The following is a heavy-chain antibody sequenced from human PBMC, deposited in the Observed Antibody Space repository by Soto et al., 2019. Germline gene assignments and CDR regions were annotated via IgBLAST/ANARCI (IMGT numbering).Heavy chain of an antibody. Sequence: VQLVESGGGLVQPGGALRLSCAASGFALRSSWMHWVRQVPGKGLVWVSRINSDGSNTAYADSVKGLFTISKDHAKNTLYLQMYILRGEDTAVYYCARDVGGSTWPNNWFESWGQGTLVTVSS. CDR1: GFALRSSW. J-gene: IGHJ5*01. D-gene: IGHD1-26*01. V-gene: IGHV3-74*01. CDR2: INSDGSNT. CDR3: ARDVGGSTWPNNWFES.